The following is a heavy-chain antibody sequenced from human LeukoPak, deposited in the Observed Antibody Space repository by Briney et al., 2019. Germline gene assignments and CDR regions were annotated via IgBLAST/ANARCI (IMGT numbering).Heavy chain of an antibody. CDR1: GGSISGYY. CDR2: IHYNGGT. Sequence: SETLSLTCTVSGGSISGYYWSWIRQPPGKGLEWVGYIHYNGGTNYNPSLKSRVTMSVDTSKNQFSLKLSSVTAADTAVYYCASGQQLDYWGQGTLVTVSS. J-gene: IGHJ4*02. CDR3: ASGQQLDY. V-gene: IGHV4-59*12. D-gene: IGHD6-13*01.